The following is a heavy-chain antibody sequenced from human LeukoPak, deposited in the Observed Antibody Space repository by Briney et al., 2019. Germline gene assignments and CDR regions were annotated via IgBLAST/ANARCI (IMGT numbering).Heavy chain of an antibody. CDR2: TFYRSKWYH. Sequence: SQTLSLTCAISGDSVSSNSAAWNWIRQSPSRGLEWLGRTFYRSKWYHDYAVSVKSRVIINSDTSNNQFSLQLNSVTPEDTAVCYCAREKDDYFPFDPWGQGTLVTVSS. V-gene: IGHV6-1*01. J-gene: IGHJ5*02. CDR1: GDSVSSNSAA. D-gene: IGHD2/OR15-2a*01. CDR3: AREKDDYFPFDP.